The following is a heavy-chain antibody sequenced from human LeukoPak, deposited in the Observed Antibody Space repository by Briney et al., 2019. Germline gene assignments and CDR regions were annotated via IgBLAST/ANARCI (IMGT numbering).Heavy chain of an antibody. J-gene: IGHJ4*02. CDR2: IWYDGSNK. CDR3: AKDPRRGVGFVGATFDY. V-gene: IGHV3-30*02. CDR1: RFTFSSYG. D-gene: IGHD1-26*01. Sequence: PGGALSVSCEASRFTFSSYGMHGLRQAPGKGRAWVAFIWYDGSNKYYADSVKGRFTISRDNSKNTLYLQMNSLRAEDTAVYYCAKDPRRGVGFVGATFDYWGQGTLVSVSS.